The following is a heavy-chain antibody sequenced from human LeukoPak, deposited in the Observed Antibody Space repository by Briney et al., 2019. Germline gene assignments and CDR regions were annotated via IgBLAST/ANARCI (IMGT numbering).Heavy chain of an antibody. CDR2: VDPEDSET. Sequence: ASVKVSCKVSGYTFTDYYMHWVQQAPGKGLEWMGLVDPEDSETIYAEKFQGRVTITADTSTDTAYMELSSLRSEDTAVYYCANNYYDSRRFDYWGQGTLVTVSS. J-gene: IGHJ4*02. V-gene: IGHV1-69-2*01. D-gene: IGHD3-22*01. CDR1: GYTFTDYY. CDR3: ANNYYDSRRFDY.